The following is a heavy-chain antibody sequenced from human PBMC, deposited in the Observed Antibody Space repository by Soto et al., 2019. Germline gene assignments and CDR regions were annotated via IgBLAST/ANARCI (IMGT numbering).Heavy chain of an antibody. D-gene: IGHD3-10*01. CDR3: ASERFGMYAMDV. J-gene: IGHJ6*02. CDR1: GFTFSKYW. V-gene: IGHV3-74*01. Sequence: EVQLVESGGGLVQPGGSLRLSCAASGFTFSKYWVHWVRHVPGKGLVWVSRINGDGSGTSYADSVEGRITISRDNAKSMVYLQMNKLRAEDTAVYYCASERFGMYAMDVWGQGTTVTVSS. CDR2: INGDGSGT.